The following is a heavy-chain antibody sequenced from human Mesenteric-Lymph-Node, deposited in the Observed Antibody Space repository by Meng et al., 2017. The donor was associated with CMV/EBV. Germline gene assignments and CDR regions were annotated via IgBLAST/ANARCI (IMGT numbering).Heavy chain of an antibody. V-gene: IGHV4-61*01. Sequence: ESLKISCTVSGDSVSSRTYYWNWIRQPPGEGLEWIAYIHYTGSTNYNPSLKSRVTMSVDTSKNQFSLKLNSVTAADTAIYYCARAYDSSGSRLDYWGQGTLVTVSS. J-gene: IGHJ4*02. CDR1: GDSVSSRTYY. CDR3: ARAYDSSGSRLDY. D-gene: IGHD3-22*01. CDR2: IHYTGST.